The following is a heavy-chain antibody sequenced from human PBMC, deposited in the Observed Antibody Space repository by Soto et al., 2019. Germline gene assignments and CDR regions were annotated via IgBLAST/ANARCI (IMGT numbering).Heavy chain of an antibody. CDR3: ARGRNGYSRSWYRVNWFDP. D-gene: IGHD6-13*01. J-gene: IGHJ5*02. V-gene: IGHV1-69*13. CDR2: IIPIFATA. CDR1: GGTFSSYA. Sequence: GASVKVSCKASGGTFSSYAISWVRQAPGQGLEWMGGIIPIFATANYAQKFQGRVTITADESTSTAYMELSSLRSEDTAVYYCARGRNGYSRSWYRVNWFDPWGQGTLVTVSS.